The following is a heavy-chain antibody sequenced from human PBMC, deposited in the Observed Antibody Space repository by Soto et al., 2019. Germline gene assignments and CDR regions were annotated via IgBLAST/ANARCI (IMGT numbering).Heavy chain of an antibody. Sequence: QVQLVQSGAEVKKPGSSVKVSCKASGGTFSSYAISWVRQAPGQGLEWMGGIIPIFGTANYAQKFQGRVTITADESTSTAYMELSSLRSEDTAVYYCATKGANIAAAGTDTYYYYGMDVWRQGTTVTVSS. D-gene: IGHD6-13*01. CDR3: ATKGANIAAAGTDTYYYYGMDV. CDR2: IIPIFGTA. J-gene: IGHJ6*02. CDR1: GGTFSSYA. V-gene: IGHV1-69*01.